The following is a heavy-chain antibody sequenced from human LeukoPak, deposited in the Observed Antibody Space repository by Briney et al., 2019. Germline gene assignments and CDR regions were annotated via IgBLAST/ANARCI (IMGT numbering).Heavy chain of an antibody. J-gene: IGHJ6*02. CDR3: AKSPIGDDFWSGYYSLYYYGMDV. Sequence: GGSLRLSCAASGFTFSSYAMRWVRQAPGKGLEWVSAISGSGGSTYYADSVKGRFTISRDNSKNTLYLQMNSLRAEDTAVYYCAKSPIGDDFWSGYYSLYYYGMDVWGQGTTVTVSS. CDR2: ISGSGGST. D-gene: IGHD3-3*01. V-gene: IGHV3-23*01. CDR1: GFTFSSYA.